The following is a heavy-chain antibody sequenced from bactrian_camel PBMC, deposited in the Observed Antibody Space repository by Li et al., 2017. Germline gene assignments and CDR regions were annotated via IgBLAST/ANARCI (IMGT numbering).Heavy chain of an antibody. CDR2: IRPSATTT. V-gene: IGHV3S61*01. CDR3: VTAAQGSGYNY. J-gene: IGHJ4*01. D-gene: IGHD2*01. CDR1: GIHLSSAFR. Sequence: HVQLVESGGGSVQAGGSLRLSCAGTGIHLSSAFRVGWFRQVPGKEREGVASIRPSATTTAYASFVRGRFSISLDTAKNTVYLQMNSLKSEDTALYYCVTAAQGSGYNYWGQGTQVTVS.